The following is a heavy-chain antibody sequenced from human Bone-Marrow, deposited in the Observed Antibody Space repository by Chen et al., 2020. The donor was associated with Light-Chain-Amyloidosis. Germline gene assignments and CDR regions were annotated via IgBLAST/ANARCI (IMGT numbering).Heavy chain of an antibody. CDR3: ASGHL. Sequence: QVQLVQSGAEVKKPGASVKVSCTASGYTFTSYAMHWVRQAPGQRLEWMGWINAGTGNTKYSQKFQGRVTITRDTSASTAYMELSSLRSEDTAVYYCASGHLWGQGTLVTVSS. CDR1: GYTFTSYA. V-gene: IGHV1-3*01. CDR2: INAGTGNT. J-gene: IGHJ4*02.